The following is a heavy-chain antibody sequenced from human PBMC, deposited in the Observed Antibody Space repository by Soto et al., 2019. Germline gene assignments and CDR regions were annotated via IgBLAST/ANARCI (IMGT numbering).Heavy chain of an antibody. J-gene: IGHJ6*02. CDR1: GYTFTDYW. CDR3: ARHIINFRYYYYAMDV. V-gene: IGHV5-51*01. CDR2: IYTGDSDT. Sequence: GESLKISCKGSGYTFTDYWIGWVRQLPGKGLEWMGIIYTGDSDTRYSPSFQGHVTITVDKSTNTAYFQWNTLRASDTAMYYCARHIINFRYYYYAMDVWGQGTTVTVSS.